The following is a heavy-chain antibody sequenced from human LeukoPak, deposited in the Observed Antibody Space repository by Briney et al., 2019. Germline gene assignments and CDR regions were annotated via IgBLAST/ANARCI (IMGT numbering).Heavy chain of an antibody. J-gene: IGHJ6*02. CDR1: AGSISSYY. V-gene: IGHV4-59*01. CDR3: ARGLVVPAALNYYYYYYGMDV. CDR2: IYYSGST. Sequence: PSETLSLTCTVSAGSISSYYWSWIRQPPGKGLEWIGYIYYSGSTNYNPSFKSRVTISVDTSKNQFSLKLSSVTAADTAVYYCARGLVVPAALNYYYYYYGMDVWGRGTTVTVSS. D-gene: IGHD2-2*01.